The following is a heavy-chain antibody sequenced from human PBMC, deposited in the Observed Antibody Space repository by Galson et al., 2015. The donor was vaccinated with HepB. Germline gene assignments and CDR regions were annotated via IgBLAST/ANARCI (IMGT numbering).Heavy chain of an antibody. D-gene: IGHD2-15*01. V-gene: IGHV3-7*03. J-gene: IGHJ4*02. CDR2: IKHDGSEK. Sequence: SLRLSCAVSGFTFTSYWMHWVRQTPGEGLEWVANIKHDGSEKFYVDSVKGRFSISRDNAKNSVYLQMNSLRVEDTALYYCVRGWRRDFDCWGQGTLVTVSS. CDR3: VRGWRRDFDC. CDR1: GFTFTSYW.